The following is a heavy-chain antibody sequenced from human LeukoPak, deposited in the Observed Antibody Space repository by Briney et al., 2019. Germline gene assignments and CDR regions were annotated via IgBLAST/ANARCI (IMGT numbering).Heavy chain of an antibody. V-gene: IGHV1-58*01. CDR1: GFTFTSSA. J-gene: IGHJ4*02. CDR2: IVVGSGNT. CDR3: AAGIYSSSWSFFDY. D-gene: IGHD6-13*01. Sequence: ASVKVSCKASGFTFTSSAVQWVRQARGQRLEWIGWIVVGSGNTNYAQKFQERVTITRDMSTSAAYMELSSLRSEDTAVYYCAAGIYSSSWSFFDYWGQGTLVTVSS.